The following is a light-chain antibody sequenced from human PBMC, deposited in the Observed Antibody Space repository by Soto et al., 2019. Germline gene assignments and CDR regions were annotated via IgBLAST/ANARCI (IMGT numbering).Light chain of an antibody. V-gene: IGLV2-14*01. CDR3: SSYISGTTLV. CDR2: EVT. Sequence: QSALTQPASVSGSPGQSITISCTGTSSDVGDYKYVSWYQHHPGKAPKLMIYEVTNRPSGVSTRFSGSKSGYTASLTISGLQAEDEADYYCSSYISGTTLVFGGGTQLTVL. CDR1: SSDVGDYKY. J-gene: IGLJ2*01.